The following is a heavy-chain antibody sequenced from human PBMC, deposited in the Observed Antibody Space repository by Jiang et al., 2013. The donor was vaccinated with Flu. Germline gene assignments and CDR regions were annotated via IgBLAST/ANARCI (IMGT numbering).Heavy chain of an antibody. J-gene: IGHJ4*02. V-gene: IGHV4-34*01. Sequence: TCTVDGVSFSGYYWSWIRQPPGKGLEWVGEINHSGSTNYNPSLKGRVTISVEMSKNQFSLKLSSVTAADTAVYYCARGARLRLGELSLLDYWGQGSLVTVSS. CDR3: ARGARLRLGELSLLDY. CDR2: INHSGST. CDR1: GVSFSGYY. D-gene: IGHD3-16*02.